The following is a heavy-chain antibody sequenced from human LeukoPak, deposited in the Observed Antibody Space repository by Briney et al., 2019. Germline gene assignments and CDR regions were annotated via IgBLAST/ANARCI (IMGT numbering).Heavy chain of an antibody. CDR3: AKSMAAAGPYADY. V-gene: IGHV3-23*01. CDR1: GFTFSSYG. J-gene: IGHJ4*02. CDR2: ISGSGDTT. D-gene: IGHD6-13*01. Sequence: QAGGSLRLSCVGSGFTFSSYGLSWVRQAPGKELEWVSVISGSGDTTYYADSVKGRFTISGDNSKNTLYLQMNSLRGEDTAVYYCAKSMAAAGPYADYWGPGTLVTVSS.